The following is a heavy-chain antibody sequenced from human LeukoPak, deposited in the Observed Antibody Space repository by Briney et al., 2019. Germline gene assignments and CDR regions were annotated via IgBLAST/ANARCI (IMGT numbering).Heavy chain of an antibody. J-gene: IGHJ6*03. D-gene: IGHD3-3*01. V-gene: IGHV3-11*01. CDR3: ARLPLYYDPYYYMDV. Sequence: GGALRLSCAASGFTFSDYYMSWIRQAPGKGLEGVSYISSSGSTIYYADSVKGRFTISRENAKNSLYLQMNSLRAEDTAVYYCARLPLYYDPYYYMDVWGKGTPVTVSS. CDR2: ISSSGSTI. CDR1: GFTFSDYY.